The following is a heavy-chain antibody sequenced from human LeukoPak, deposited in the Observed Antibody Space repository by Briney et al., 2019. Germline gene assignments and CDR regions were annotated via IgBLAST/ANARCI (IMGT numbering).Heavy chain of an antibody. CDR1: GFTFSSFA. D-gene: IGHD3-22*01. CDR2: ISGSGDST. CDR3: APRYYSSRYAEYYFDF. Sequence: GGSLRLSCAASGFTFSSFAMSRVRQAPGKGLEWVSSISGSGDSTYFADSVKGRFTISRDNSKNTLDLQMNSLRAEDTAVYYCAPRYYSSRYAEYYFDFWGQGTLVTVSS. V-gene: IGHV3-23*01. J-gene: IGHJ4*02.